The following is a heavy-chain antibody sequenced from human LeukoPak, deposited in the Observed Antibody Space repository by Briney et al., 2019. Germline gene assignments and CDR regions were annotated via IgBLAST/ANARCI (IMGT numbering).Heavy chain of an antibody. CDR2: ISAYNGNT. J-gene: IGHJ3*02. D-gene: IGHD3-22*01. V-gene: IGHV1-18*01. CDR1: GYTFTSYG. Sequence: ASVKVSCKASGYTFTSYGISWVRQAPGQGLEWMGWISAYNGNTNYAQKLQGRVTMTTDTSTSTAYMELRSLRSDDTAVYYCARDHRQYDSSGSVAFDIWGQGTMVTVSS. CDR3: ARDHRQYDSSGSVAFDI.